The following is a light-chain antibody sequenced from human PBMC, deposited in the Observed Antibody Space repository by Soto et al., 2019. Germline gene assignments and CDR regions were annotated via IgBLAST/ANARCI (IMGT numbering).Light chain of an antibody. Sequence: QSALTQPPSASGSPGQSVTISCTGTSSDVGGYNYVSWYQQHPGSAPKLIIYEVTKRPSGVPDRFSGSKSGNTASLTVSGLQAADEADYYGSSYAGSNNPYVFGTGTKLTVL. CDR2: EVT. CDR3: SSYAGSNNPYV. V-gene: IGLV2-8*01. CDR1: SSDVGGYNY. J-gene: IGLJ1*01.